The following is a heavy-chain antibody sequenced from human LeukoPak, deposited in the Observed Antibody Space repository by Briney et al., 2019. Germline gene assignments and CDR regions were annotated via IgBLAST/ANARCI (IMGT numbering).Heavy chain of an antibody. CDR2: IWYDGSNK. Sequence: GGSLRLSCAASGFTFSSYGMHWVRQAPGKGLEWVAVIWYDGSNKYYADSVKGRFTISRDNSKNTLYLQMNSLRAEDTAVYYCAKGLGYCGGDCYSADAFDIWGQGTMVTVSS. D-gene: IGHD2-21*02. V-gene: IGHV3-33*06. CDR1: GFTFSSYG. CDR3: AKGLGYCGGDCYSADAFDI. J-gene: IGHJ3*02.